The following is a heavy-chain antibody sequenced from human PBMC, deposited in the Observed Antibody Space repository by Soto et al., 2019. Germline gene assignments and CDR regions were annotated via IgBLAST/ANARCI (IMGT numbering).Heavy chain of an antibody. V-gene: IGHV2-5*02. D-gene: IGHD3-16*01. J-gene: IGHJ4*02. Sequence: QITLKESGPTLVKPTQTLTLTCTFSGFSLSTNGVGVGWIRQPPGKALEWLALIYWDDSKEYSPSLRSRLTITQDTSKTQVVLTMTNMDPVDTATYYCAHKGGGDRILDFWGQGTLVTVSS. CDR2: IYWDDSK. CDR3: AHKGGGDRILDF. CDR1: GFSLSTNGVG.